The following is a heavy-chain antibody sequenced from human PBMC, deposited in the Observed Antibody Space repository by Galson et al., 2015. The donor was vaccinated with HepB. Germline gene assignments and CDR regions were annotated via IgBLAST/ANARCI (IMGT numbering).Heavy chain of an antibody. CDR2: ISAYNGDT. D-gene: IGHD3-9*01. Sequence: SVKVSCKASGYGSINYGINWVRQAPGQGLEWMGWISAYNGDTKYTQKVQGRVTMTIDTSTSTAYMELRSLRSDDTAVYYCASGRDYDILTGYPFDFRGQGTLVTVSS. V-gene: IGHV1-18*01. J-gene: IGHJ4*02. CDR1: GYGSINYG. CDR3: ASGRDYDILTGYPFDF.